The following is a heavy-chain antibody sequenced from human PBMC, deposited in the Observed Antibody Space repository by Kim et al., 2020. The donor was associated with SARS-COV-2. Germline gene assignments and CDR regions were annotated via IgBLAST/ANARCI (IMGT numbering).Heavy chain of an antibody. D-gene: IGHD3-3*01. V-gene: IGHV4-34*01. Sequence: YHQSLKPRVTISIDTSKNQFWMRLRVVTAADKAIYYCARRGYLEWLTFDIWGQGALVTVSS. J-gene: IGHJ4*02. CDR3: ARRGYLEWLTFDI.